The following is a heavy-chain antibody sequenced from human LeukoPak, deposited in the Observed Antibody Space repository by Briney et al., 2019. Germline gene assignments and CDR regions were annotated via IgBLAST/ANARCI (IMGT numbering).Heavy chain of an antibody. CDR1: GYSFTSYW. CDR3: ARLARSGRDRLYYFDY. V-gene: IGHV5-51*01. J-gene: IGHJ4*02. CDR2: IYPGDSDT. Sequence: GESLKISCKGSGYSFTSYWIGWVRQMPGKGLEWMGIIYPGDSDTRYSPSFQGQVTISADKSISTAYLQWSSLKASDTAMYYCARLARSGRDRLYYFDYWGQGTLVTVSS. D-gene: IGHD3-10*01.